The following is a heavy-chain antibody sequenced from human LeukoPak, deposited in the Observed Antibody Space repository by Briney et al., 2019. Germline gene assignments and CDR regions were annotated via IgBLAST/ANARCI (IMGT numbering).Heavy chain of an antibody. V-gene: IGHV1-69*13. D-gene: IGHD3-22*01. J-gene: IGHJ3*02. CDR2: LIPIYGSA. Sequence: SVKVSCKASGGSFTFTSHAISWLRQAPGQGLEWMGGLIPIYGSANYAQKFQGRLTITSDESTRTVYMELSSLRPEDSAVYYCAGFFYDNSGDAFDIWGQGTMVTVSS. CDR3: AGFFYDNSGDAFDI. CDR1: GGSFTFTSHA.